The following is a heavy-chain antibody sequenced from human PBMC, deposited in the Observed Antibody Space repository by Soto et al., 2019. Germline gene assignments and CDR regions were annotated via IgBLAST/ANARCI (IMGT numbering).Heavy chain of an antibody. CDR3: ASNLGTSMAG. Sequence: SETLSLTCAVSGGSISGSYYYWGWLRQSPGKGPEWIGSVFYTGFTSYNPSLESRVSVSVDTSKNQFSLRVEDTAVYYCASNLGTSMAGWGQGTLVTVSS. CDR2: VFYTGFT. V-gene: IGHV4-39*01. D-gene: IGHD5-18*01. CDR1: GGSISGSYYY. J-gene: IGHJ4*02.